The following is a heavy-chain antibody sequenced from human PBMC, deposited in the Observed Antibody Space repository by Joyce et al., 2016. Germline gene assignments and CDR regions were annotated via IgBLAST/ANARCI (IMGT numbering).Heavy chain of an antibody. CDR3: ARHLISARPGYFDYYGMDV. D-gene: IGHD6-6*01. CDR1: GYDFTNYW. J-gene: IGHJ6*01. CDR2: IYPRDSET. Sequence: EVQLVQSGAEMKKPGESLKISCKASGYDFTNYWIGWVRQMPGKGLEWMAIIYPRDSETRYRPSFQGQVTLSADKSINIAYLQWTSLQPSDTAKYFCARHLISARPGYFDYYGMDVWGQGTTVIVST. V-gene: IGHV5-51*01.